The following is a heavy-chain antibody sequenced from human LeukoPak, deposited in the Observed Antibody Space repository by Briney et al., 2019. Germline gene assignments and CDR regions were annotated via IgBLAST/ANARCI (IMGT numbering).Heavy chain of an antibody. V-gene: IGHV3-21*01. Sequence: KPGGSLRLSCAASGFTFSSYSMNWVRQAPGKGLEWVSSISSSRSYIYYADSVKGRFTISRDNAKNSLYLQMNSLRAEDTAVYYCARDPGYSSGWYPVIDYWGQGTLVTVSS. J-gene: IGHJ4*02. CDR3: ARDPGYSSGWYPVIDY. CDR1: GFTFSSYS. D-gene: IGHD6-19*01. CDR2: ISSSRSYI.